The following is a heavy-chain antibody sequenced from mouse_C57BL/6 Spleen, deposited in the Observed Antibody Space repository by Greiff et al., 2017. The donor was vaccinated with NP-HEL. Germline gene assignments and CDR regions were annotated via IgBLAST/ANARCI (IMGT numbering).Heavy chain of an antibody. D-gene: IGHD1-1*01. CDR1: GYTFTSYW. V-gene: IGHV1-62-3*01. Sequence: QVHVKQPGAELVKPGASVKLSCKASGYTFTSYWMHWVKQRPGRGLEWIGRIDPNSGGTKYNEKFKSKATLTVDKPSSTAYMQLSSLTSEDSAIYFCAQTPYYYGSSYNYAMDYWGQGTSVTVSS. CDR3: AQTPYYYGSSYNYAMDY. J-gene: IGHJ4*01. CDR2: IDPNSGGT.